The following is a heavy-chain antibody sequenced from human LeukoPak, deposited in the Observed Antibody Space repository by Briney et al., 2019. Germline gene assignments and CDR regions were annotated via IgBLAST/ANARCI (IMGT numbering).Heavy chain of an antibody. CDR3: ARNTAMGSFDY. CDR2: IYYSGST. Sequence: SETLSLTCTVSGGSISSYYWSWIRQPPGKGLEWIGYIYYSGSTNYNPSLKSRVTISVDTSKNQFSLKLSSVTAADTAVYYCARNTAMGSFDYWGQGTLVTVPS. CDR1: GGSISSYY. V-gene: IGHV4-59*01. J-gene: IGHJ4*02. D-gene: IGHD5-18*01.